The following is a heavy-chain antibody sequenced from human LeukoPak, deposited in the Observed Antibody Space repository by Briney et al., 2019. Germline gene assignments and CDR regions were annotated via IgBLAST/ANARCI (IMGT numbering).Heavy chain of an antibody. D-gene: IGHD5-24*01. Sequence: ASVKVSCKASGYTFTGYYMHWVRQAPGQGLEWMGWINPNSGGTNYAQKFQGRVTMTRDTSINTAYMEMSRLKSDDTAIYYCARGYSPPTWLDPWGQGTLVIVSS. V-gene: IGHV1-2*02. J-gene: IGHJ5*02. CDR2: INPNSGGT. CDR1: GYTFTGYY. CDR3: ARGYSPPTWLDP.